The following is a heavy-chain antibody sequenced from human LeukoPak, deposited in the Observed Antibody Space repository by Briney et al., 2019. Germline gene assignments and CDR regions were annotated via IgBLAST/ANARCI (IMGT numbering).Heavy chain of an antibody. D-gene: IGHD3-22*01. CDR2: IRYDGSNK. Sequence: GGSLRLSCAASGFTFSSYGMHWVRQAPGKGLEWVAFIRYDGSNKYYADSVKGRFTISRDNAKNSLYLQMNSLRAEDTAVYYCAKDPHRYYYDSSGLPLWGQGTLVTVSS. CDR1: GFTFSSYG. CDR3: AKDPHRYYYDSSGLPL. V-gene: IGHV3-30*02. J-gene: IGHJ4*02.